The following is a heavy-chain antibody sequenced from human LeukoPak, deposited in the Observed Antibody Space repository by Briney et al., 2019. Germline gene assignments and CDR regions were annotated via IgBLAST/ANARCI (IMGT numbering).Heavy chain of an antibody. Sequence: ASVKVSCKASGYTFTGYYMHWVRQAPGQGLEWMGRINPNSGGTNYAQKFQGRVTMTRDTSISTAYMKLSRLKSDDTAVYYCARDGNGIGPDYWGQGTLVTVSS. V-gene: IGHV1-2*06. CDR1: GYTFTGYY. CDR2: INPNSGGT. J-gene: IGHJ4*02. CDR3: ARDGNGIGPDY. D-gene: IGHD1-26*01.